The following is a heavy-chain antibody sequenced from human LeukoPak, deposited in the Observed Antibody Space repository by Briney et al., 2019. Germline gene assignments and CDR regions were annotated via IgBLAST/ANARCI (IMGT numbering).Heavy chain of an antibody. CDR3: ARGSRPKYYDDYLGNFDL. Sequence: KASETLSLTCAVSGGSISSGGYSWSWIRQPPGKGLEWIGYIYHSGSTYYNPSLKSRVTISVDRSKNQSSLKLSSVTAADTAVYYCARGSRPKYYDDYLGNFDLWGRGTLVTVSS. J-gene: IGHJ2*01. CDR2: IYHSGST. V-gene: IGHV4-30-2*01. CDR1: GGSISSGGYS. D-gene: IGHD4-17*01.